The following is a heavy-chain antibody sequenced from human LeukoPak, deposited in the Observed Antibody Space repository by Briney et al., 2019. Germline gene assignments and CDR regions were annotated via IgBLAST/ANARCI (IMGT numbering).Heavy chain of an antibody. CDR1: GFTLSDSY. J-gene: IGHJ5*02. CDR3: VRGGYMSNWFEH. CDR2: IHDSGIT. Sequence: PGGSLRLSCAASGFTLSDSYMIWIRQAPGKGREWIGKIHDSGITNYNPSLKSRVTFSVDTSKKQFSLNLSSVTAADTAVYYCVRGGYMSNWFEHWGQGTPVTVSS. V-gene: IGHV4-59*01. D-gene: IGHD5-12*01.